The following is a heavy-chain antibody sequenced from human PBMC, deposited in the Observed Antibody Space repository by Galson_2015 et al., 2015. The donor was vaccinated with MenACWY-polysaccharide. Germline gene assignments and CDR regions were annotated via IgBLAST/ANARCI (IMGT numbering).Heavy chain of an antibody. J-gene: IGHJ4*02. CDR2: ISSSASYI. CDR1: GFSFSDYN. V-gene: IGHV3-21*01. D-gene: IGHD3-16*01. CDR3: ARDTGGSDY. Sequence: SLRLSCAASGFSFSDYNMNWVRQAPGKGLEGVSIISSSASYIYYADSVKGRFTISRDNAKNSLYLQMNSLRAEDTAIYYCARDTGGSDYWCQGTLVPVSS.